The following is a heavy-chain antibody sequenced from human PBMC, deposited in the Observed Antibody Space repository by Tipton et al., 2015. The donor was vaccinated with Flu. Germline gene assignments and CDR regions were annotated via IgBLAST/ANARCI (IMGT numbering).Heavy chain of an antibody. J-gene: IGHJ4*02. CDR2: IWHDGSAK. Sequence: SLRLSCAASGFAFEKYAMHWVRQAPGKGLQWVAVIWHDGSAKYYADSVKGRFTISRDNSKNTLYLEMNSLRTEDTAVYYCAKAPHYGNDYWGQGTLVTVSS. D-gene: IGHD4-17*01. CDR1: GFAFEKYA. V-gene: IGHV3-33*06. CDR3: AKAPHYGNDY.